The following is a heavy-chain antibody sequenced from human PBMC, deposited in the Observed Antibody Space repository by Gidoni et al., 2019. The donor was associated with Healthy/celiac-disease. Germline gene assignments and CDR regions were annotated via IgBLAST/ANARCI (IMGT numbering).Heavy chain of an antibody. Sequence: QVQLVQSGAEVKKPGASVKVSCKASGYTFTGYYMHWVRQAPGQGLEWMGRINPNSGGTNYAQKFQGRVTMTRDTSISTAYMELSRLRSDDTAVYYCARGRVYYDSSGYYYHAFDIFPKGQWSPSLQ. CDR3: ARGRVYYDSSGYYYHAFDI. J-gene: IGHJ3*02. CDR1: GYTFTGYY. CDR2: INPNSGGT. V-gene: IGHV1-2*06. D-gene: IGHD3-22*01.